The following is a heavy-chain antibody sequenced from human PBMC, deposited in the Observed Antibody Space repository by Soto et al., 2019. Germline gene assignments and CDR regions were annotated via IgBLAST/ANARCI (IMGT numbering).Heavy chain of an antibody. CDR3: AKSPRGYYGSGSLYGMDV. Sequence: PGGSLRLSCAASGFTFSSYAMSWVRQAPGKGLEWVSAISGSGGSTYYADSVKGRFTISRDNSKNTLYLQMNSLRAEDTAVYYCAKSPRGYYGSGSLYGMDVWCQGTTVTVSS. V-gene: IGHV3-23*01. D-gene: IGHD3-10*01. CDR2: ISGSGGST. CDR1: GFTFSSYA. J-gene: IGHJ6*02.